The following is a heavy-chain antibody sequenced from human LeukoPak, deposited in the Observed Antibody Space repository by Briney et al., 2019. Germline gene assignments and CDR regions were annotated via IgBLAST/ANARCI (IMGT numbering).Heavy chain of an antibody. J-gene: IGHJ6*03. Sequence: SETLSLTCTVSGGSISSGSYYWSWIRQPAGKGLEWIGRIYTSGSTYYNPSLKSRVTISVDTSKNQFSLKLSSVTAADTAVYYCARPRGSGPYYYMDVWGKGTTVTISS. CDR3: ARPRGSGPYYYMDV. CDR2: IYTSGST. D-gene: IGHD3-10*01. CDR1: GGSISSGSYY. V-gene: IGHV4-61*02.